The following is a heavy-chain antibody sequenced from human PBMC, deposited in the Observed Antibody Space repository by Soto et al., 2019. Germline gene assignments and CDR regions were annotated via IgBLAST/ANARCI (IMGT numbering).Heavy chain of an antibody. CDR2: ISYDGSNK. CDR3: AGLLLWFGELSAEDY. D-gene: IGHD3-10*01. V-gene: IGHV3-30-3*01. CDR1: GFTFSSYA. Sequence: PGGSLRLSCAASGFTFSSYAMHWVRQAPGKGLEWVAVISYDGSNKYYADSVKGRFTISRDNSKNTLYLQMNSLRAEDTAVYYCAGLLLWFGELSAEDYWGQGTLVTVSS. J-gene: IGHJ4*02.